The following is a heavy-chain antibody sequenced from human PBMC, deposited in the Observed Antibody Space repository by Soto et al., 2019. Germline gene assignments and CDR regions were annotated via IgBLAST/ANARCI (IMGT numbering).Heavy chain of an antibody. CDR1: GVTFISYS. CDR3: ARDPDGIIDFDY. V-gene: IGHV3-48*02. CDR2: ITSDSSTR. J-gene: IGHJ4*02. Sequence: VGFLRLSCAASGVTFISYSMNWVRQAPGKGLEWISYITSDSSTRHYADFVKGRFTISRDNAKNSLYLQMNSLRDEDTAVYFCARDPDGIIDFDYWGQGTQVTVSS. D-gene: IGHD3-10*01.